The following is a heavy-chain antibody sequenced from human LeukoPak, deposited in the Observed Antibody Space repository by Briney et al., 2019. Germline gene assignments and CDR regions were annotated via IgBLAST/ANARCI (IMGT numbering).Heavy chain of an antibody. Sequence: GGSLRLSCAASGFTVSSSYMTWVRQAPGKGLEWVSVIRSGGSTVYADSVKGRFTVSRDNPKNTLSLQMNSLRGEDTAIYYCADHFPYCSRGSCSYFDHWGQGTLVTVSS. CDR2: IRSGGST. J-gene: IGHJ4*02. D-gene: IGHD2-15*01. V-gene: IGHV3-53*01. CDR1: GFTVSSSY. CDR3: ADHFPYCSRGSCSYFDH.